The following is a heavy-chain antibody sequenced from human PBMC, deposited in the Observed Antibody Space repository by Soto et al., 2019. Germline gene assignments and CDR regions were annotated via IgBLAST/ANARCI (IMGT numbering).Heavy chain of an antibody. V-gene: IGHV3-48*02. CDR3: ARAPYDFWSGYQNWFDP. CDR2: ISSSSSTI. D-gene: IGHD3-3*01. Sequence: PGGSLRLSCAASGFTFSSYSMNWVRQAPGKGLEWVSYISSSSSTIYYADSVKGRFTISRDNAKNSLYLQMNSLRDEDTAVYYCARAPYDFWSGYQNWFDPWGQGTLVT. J-gene: IGHJ5*02. CDR1: GFTFSSYS.